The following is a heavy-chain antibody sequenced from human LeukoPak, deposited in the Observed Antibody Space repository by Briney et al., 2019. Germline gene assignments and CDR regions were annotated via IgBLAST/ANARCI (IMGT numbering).Heavy chain of an antibody. CDR1: GFTFSSYG. CDR3: ARGRDSSSWYRWYYFDY. CDR2: IRYDGSNK. D-gene: IGHD6-13*01. V-gene: IGHV3-30*02. J-gene: IGHJ4*02. Sequence: GGSLRLSCAASGFTFSSYGMHWVRQAPGKGLEWVAFIRYDGSNKYYADSVKGRFTISRDNSKNSLYLQMNSLRAEDTAVYYCARGRDSSSWYRWYYFDYWGQGTLVTVSS.